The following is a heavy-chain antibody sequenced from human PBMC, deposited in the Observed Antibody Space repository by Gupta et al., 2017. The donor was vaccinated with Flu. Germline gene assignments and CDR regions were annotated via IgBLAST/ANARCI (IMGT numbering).Heavy chain of an antibody. CDR2: ISGSGTNT. D-gene: IGHD2-15*01. CDR3: AQKAAEVVEATNFAY. V-gene: IGHV3-23*01. J-gene: IGHJ4*02. CDR1: GFTFSSYP. Sequence: EVQLLESGGDLIQPGGSLRLSCAASGFTFSSYPMNWVRQAPGKGLEWGSAISGSGTNTYYADFVKGRFTISRDNSRDTLYLQMNSLKAEDTAVYYCAQKAAEVVEATNFAYWGQGTLVTVSS.